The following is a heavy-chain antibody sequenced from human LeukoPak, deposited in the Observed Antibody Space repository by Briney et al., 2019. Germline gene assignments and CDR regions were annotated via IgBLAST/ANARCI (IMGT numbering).Heavy chain of an antibody. J-gene: IGHJ3*02. CDR1: GGSISSSNW. CDR3: ARDPAEMATIPFDI. CDR2: IYHSGST. V-gene: IGHV4-4*02. D-gene: IGHD5-24*01. Sequence: PSETLSLTCAVSGGSISSSNWWSWVRQPPGKGLEWIGEIYHSGSTNYNPSLKSRVTISVDKSKNQFSLKLSSVTAADTAVYYCARDPAEMATIPFDIWGQGTMVTVSS.